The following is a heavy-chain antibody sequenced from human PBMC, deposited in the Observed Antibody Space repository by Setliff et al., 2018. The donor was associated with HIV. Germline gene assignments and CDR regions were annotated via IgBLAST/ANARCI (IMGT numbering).Heavy chain of an antibody. Sequence: PSETLSLTCAVYGGSFSDYYWSWIRQPAGKGLEWIGRIYTSGSTNYNPSLKSRVTISVDTSKNQFSLKLRSVTAADTAVYYCAREQREVSTYYFDYWAQGSLVTVSS. J-gene: IGHJ4*02. CDR3: AREQREVSTYYFDY. V-gene: IGHV4-4*07. CDR1: GGSFSDYY. CDR2: IYTSGST. D-gene: IGHD5-18*01.